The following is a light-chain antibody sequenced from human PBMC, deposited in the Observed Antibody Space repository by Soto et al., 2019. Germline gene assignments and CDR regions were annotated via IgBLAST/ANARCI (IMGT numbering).Light chain of an antibody. J-gene: IGKJ1*01. V-gene: IGKV3-20*01. CDR1: QTVRDN. CDR2: GAS. Sequence: EVVMTQSPATLSVSPGERATLSCRASQTVRDNLGWYQQKPGQAPRLLIYGASSRATGIPDRFSGSGSGTDFTLTISRLEPEDFAVYYCQQYGSSPPWTFGQGTKVDIK. CDR3: QQYGSSPPWT.